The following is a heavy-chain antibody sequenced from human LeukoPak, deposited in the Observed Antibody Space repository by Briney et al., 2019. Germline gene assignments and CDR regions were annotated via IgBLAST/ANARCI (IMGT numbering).Heavy chain of an antibody. CDR3: TRLLPSSHHFFDS. V-gene: IGHV3-53*01. D-gene: IGHD6-6*01. J-gene: IGHJ4*02. Sequence: PGGSLRLSCAVSGFTVSNDYMSWVRQAPGKGLEWVSVIYGGGDTYYADSVRGRFTISRDNFENTLFLQMDSLRPEDTAVYCTRLLPSSHHFFDSWGQGTLVTVSS. CDR1: GFTVSNDY. CDR2: IYGGGDT.